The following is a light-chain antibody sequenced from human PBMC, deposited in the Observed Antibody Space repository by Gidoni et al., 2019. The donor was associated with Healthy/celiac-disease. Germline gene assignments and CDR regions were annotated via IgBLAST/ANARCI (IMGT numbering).Light chain of an antibody. V-gene: IGLV4-69*01. CDR2: LNSDGSH. CDR3: QTWGTGIVV. CDR1: SGHSSYA. Sequence: QLVLPPSPSASASLGPSVKLTCPLSSGHSSYAIAWHQQQPEKGPRYLMKLNSDGSHSKGDGIPDRFSGSSSGAERYLTSSSLQSEDEADYYCQTWGTGIVVFGGGTKLTV. J-gene: IGLJ2*01.